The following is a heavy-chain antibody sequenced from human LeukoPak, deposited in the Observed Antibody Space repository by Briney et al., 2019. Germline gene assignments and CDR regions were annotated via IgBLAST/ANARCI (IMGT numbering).Heavy chain of an antibody. CDR1: GFTFSSYG. V-gene: IGHV3-72*01. CDR3: TSLSGYSGYDPLYY. Sequence: GGSLRLSCAASGFTFSSYGMHWVRQAPGKGLEWVGRTGNRGNSYTTEYAASVKGRFTISRDDSKNSLYLQMNSLKAEDTAVYYCTSLSGYSGYDPLYYWGQGTLVTVSS. J-gene: IGHJ4*02. CDR2: TGNRGNSYTT. D-gene: IGHD5-12*01.